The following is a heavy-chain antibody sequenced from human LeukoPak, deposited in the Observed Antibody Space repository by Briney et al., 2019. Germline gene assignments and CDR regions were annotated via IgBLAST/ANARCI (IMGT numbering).Heavy chain of an antibody. D-gene: IGHD1-14*01. CDR3: ARAKTATSYNWFDP. V-gene: IGHV4-39*07. CDR2: IYYSGST. Sequence: SETLSLTCTVSGGSISSSSYYWGWIRQPPRKGLEWIGSIYYSGSTYYNPSLKSRVTISVDTSKNQFSLKLSSVTAADTAVYYCARAKTATSYNWFDPWGQGTLVTVSS. J-gene: IGHJ5*02. CDR1: GGSISSSSYY.